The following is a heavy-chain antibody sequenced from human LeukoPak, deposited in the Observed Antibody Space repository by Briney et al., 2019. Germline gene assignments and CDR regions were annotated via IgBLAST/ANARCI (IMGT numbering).Heavy chain of an antibody. CDR2: ISAYNGNT. J-gene: IGHJ3*02. CDR1: GYTFTSYD. V-gene: IGHV1-18*01. Sequence: GASVKVSCKASGYTFTSYDINWVRQATGQGLEWMGWISAYNGNTNYAQKLQGRVTMTTDTSTSTAYMELRSLRSDDTAVYYCARVPDYYDSSGYYRPDAFDIWGQGTMVTVSS. D-gene: IGHD3-22*01. CDR3: ARVPDYYDSSGYYRPDAFDI.